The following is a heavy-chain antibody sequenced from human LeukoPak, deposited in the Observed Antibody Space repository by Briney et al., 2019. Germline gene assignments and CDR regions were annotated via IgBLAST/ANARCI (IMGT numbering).Heavy chain of an antibody. CDR3: ARHVAVTPWYFDL. Sequence: SETLSLTCTVSGGSISSYFWSWIRQPPGKALEWIGYIYYAGNTKYSPSLKGRVTISVDTSKNQFSLRLSSVTAADTAVYYCARHVAVTPWYFDLWGRGTLVTVSS. J-gene: IGHJ2*01. CDR2: IYYAGNT. D-gene: IGHD4-17*01. CDR1: GGSISSYF. V-gene: IGHV4-59*08.